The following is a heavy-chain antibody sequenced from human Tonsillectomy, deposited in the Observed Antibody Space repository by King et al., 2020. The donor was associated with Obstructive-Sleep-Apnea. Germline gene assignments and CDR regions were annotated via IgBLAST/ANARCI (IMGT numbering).Heavy chain of an antibody. CDR1: GFNFDDYA. CDR2: INLNLGSR. Sequence: VQLVESGGGLVQPGRSLRLSGAASGFNFDDYAMHWGRQAPGKGLEWVSGINLNLGSRCYAVSVKGRFTISRDNAKNLVFLQMNSLRTGDTALYYCAKDLSSGWYKGCDYWGQGTLVTVSS. V-gene: IGHV3-9*01. D-gene: IGHD6-19*01. J-gene: IGHJ4*02. CDR3: AKDLSSGWYKGCDY.